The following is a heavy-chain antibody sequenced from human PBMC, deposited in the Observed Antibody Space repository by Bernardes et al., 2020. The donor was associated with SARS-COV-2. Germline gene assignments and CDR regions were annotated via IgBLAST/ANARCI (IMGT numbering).Heavy chain of an antibody. D-gene: IGHD6-19*01. J-gene: IGHJ4*02. CDR3: ASPAVAGTGLEYYFDY. CDR2: IIPIFGTA. Sequence: SVKVSCKASGGTFSSYAISWVRQAPGQGLEWMGGIIPIFGTANYAQKFQGRVTITADESTSTAYMELSSLRSEDTAVYYCASPAVAGTGLEYYFDYWGQGTLVTVSS. V-gene: IGHV1-69*13. CDR1: GGTFSSYA.